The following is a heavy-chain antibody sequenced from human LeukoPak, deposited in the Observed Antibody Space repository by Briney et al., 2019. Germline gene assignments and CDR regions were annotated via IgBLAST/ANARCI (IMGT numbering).Heavy chain of an antibody. CDR3: ASIVVVTAAIGSSPDY. J-gene: IGHJ4*02. Sequence: PSETLSLTCTVSGGSISSSSYYWGWLRQPPGTGLEWIGSIYYSGSTYYNPSLKSRVTISVDTSKNQFSLKLSSVTAADTAVYYCASIVVVTAAIGSSPDYWGQGTLVTVSS. CDR2: IYYSGST. D-gene: IGHD2-2*01. V-gene: IGHV4-39*01. CDR1: GGSISSSSYY.